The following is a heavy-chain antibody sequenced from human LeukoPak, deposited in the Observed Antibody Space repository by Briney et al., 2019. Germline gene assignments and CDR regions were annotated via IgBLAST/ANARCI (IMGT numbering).Heavy chain of an antibody. J-gene: IGHJ3*01. Sequence: ASVKVSCKASGYSFTSNYIHWVRQAPGQGLEWMGMIYPRDGSTSYAQKFQGRVTMTRDTSTSTAFIDLSRLRSDDTAVYYCARDRGWDAFDVWGQGTMVTIS. V-gene: IGHV1-46*01. CDR3: ARDRGWDAFDV. CDR2: IYPRDGST. CDR1: GYSFTSNY.